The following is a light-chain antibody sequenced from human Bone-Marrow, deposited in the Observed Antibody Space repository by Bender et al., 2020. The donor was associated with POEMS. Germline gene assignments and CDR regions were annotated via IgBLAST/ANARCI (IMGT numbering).Light chain of an antibody. CDR1: NLETKS. Sequence: SYELTQPPSVSVAPGQTASITCGGDNLETKSVHWYQRKPGQAPVLVVYDDSDRPLGIPERFSGSNSGNTATLTISGVEAGDEADYFCQVWDTTSDHWVFGGGTKLTVL. CDR2: DDS. V-gene: IGLV3-21*02. J-gene: IGLJ3*02. CDR3: QVWDTTSDHWV.